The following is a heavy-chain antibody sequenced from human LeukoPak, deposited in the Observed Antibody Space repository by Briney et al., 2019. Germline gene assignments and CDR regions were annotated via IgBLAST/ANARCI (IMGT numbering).Heavy chain of an antibody. CDR3: ARRKFLGWFDP. CDR1: GYIFTTYD. J-gene: IGHJ5*02. Sequence: GASVKVSCKASGYIFTTYDIGWVGQATGQGLEWMGWLNPNSGNAGYAQKFQGRVTISRNTSISTAYMELSSLRSDDTAIYYCARRKFLGWFDPWGQGTLVTVSS. CDR2: LNPNSGNA. D-gene: IGHD7-27*01. V-gene: IGHV1-8*03.